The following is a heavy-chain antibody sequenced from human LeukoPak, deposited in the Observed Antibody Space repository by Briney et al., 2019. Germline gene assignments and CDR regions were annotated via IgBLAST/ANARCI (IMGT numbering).Heavy chain of an antibody. J-gene: IGHJ4*02. CDR3: AREGISSGYYPYYFDY. D-gene: IGHD3-22*01. CDR2: ISAHNGNT. Sequence: GASVKVSCKASGYTFTSYGISWVRQAPGQGLEWMGWISAHNGNTNYAQKLQGRVTMTTDTSTSTAYMELRSLRSDDTAVYYCAREGISSGYYPYYFDYRGQGTLVTVSS. V-gene: IGHV1-18*01. CDR1: GYTFTSYG.